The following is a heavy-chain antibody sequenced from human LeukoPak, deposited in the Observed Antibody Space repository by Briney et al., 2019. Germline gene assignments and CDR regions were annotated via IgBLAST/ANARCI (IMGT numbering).Heavy chain of an antibody. V-gene: IGHV4-31*03. CDR2: IYYSGNT. CDR3: ARVSGGGNYLDY. Sequence: SETLSLTCNVSGGSVSRSNYYWTWIRQHPGNGLEWIGYIYYSGNTYYNPSLKSRVTISVDTSKNQFSLKLSSVTAADTAVYYCARVSGGGNYLDYWGQGTLVTVSS. J-gene: IGHJ4*02. CDR1: GGSVSRSNYY. D-gene: IGHD2-15*01.